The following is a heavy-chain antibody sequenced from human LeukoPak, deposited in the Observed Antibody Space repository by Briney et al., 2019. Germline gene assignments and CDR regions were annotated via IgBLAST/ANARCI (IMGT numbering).Heavy chain of an antibody. CDR3: TRGLTYSSSWVRFDY. V-gene: IGHV4-4*07. CDR1: GGSISRYY. Sequence: SETLSLTCTVSGGSISRYYWSWIRQPAGKGLEWIGRIYTSGSTNYNPSLKSRVTMSVDTSKNQFSLKLSSVTAADTAVYYWTRGLTYSSSWVRFDYWCQGTLVTVSS. CDR2: IYTSGST. J-gene: IGHJ4*02. D-gene: IGHD6-13*01.